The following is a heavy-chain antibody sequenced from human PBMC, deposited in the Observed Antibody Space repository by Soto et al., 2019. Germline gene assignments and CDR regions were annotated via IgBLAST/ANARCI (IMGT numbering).Heavy chain of an antibody. D-gene: IGHD6-13*01. V-gene: IGHV1-69*12. CDR2: IIPIFGTA. Sequence: QVQLVQSGAEVKKPGSSVKVSCKASGGTFSSYAISWVRQAPGQGLEWMGGIIPIFGTANYAQKFQGRVTITADESTSTAYMELSRLRSEDTAVYYCARYSSSWYPFLSWFDPWGQGTLVTVSS. CDR3: ARYSSSWYPFLSWFDP. J-gene: IGHJ5*02. CDR1: GGTFSSYA.